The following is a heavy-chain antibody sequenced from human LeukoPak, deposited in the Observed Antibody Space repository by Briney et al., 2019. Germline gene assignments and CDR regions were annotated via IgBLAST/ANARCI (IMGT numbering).Heavy chain of an antibody. CDR1: GGTLSSYA. V-gene: IGHV1-69*04. CDR3: ARDTHLVNWFDP. CDR2: IIPILGIA. J-gene: IGHJ5*02. Sequence: SVKVSCKASGGTLSSYAISWVRQAPGQGLEWMGRIIPILGIANYAQKFQGRVTITADKSTSTAYMELSSLRSEDTAVYYCARDTHLVNWFDPWGQGTLVTASS. D-gene: IGHD4-23*01.